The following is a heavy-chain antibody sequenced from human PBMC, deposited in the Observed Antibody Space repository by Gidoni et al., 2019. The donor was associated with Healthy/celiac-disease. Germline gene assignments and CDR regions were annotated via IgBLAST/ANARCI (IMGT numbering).Heavy chain of an antibody. CDR3: ARDLLSGWYYYYGMDV. CDR2: IFYSGAT. Sequence: QLQLQESGPGLVKPSETLSLTCTVSGGSISSSSYYWGWIRQPPGKGLEWIGRIFYSGATYSTPSLKRRVTISVDTSKNQFSLKLSSVTAADTAVYYCARDLLSGWYYYYGMDVWGQGTTVTVSS. V-gene: IGHV4-39*07. CDR1: GGSISSSSYY. D-gene: IGHD6-19*01. J-gene: IGHJ6*02.